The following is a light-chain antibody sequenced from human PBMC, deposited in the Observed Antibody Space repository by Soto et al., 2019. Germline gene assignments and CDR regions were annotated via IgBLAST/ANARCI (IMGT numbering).Light chain of an antibody. J-gene: IGKJ3*01. Sequence: DLQLTQSPSFLSASVGDRVTITCRASQGISSYLAWYQQKPGKAPKLLIYAASTLQSGVPSRFSGSGSGTEFTLTISSLQPEDFATYYCQQLNSYSFTFGPGTKVDIK. CDR1: QGISSY. V-gene: IGKV1-9*01. CDR3: QQLNSYSFT. CDR2: AAS.